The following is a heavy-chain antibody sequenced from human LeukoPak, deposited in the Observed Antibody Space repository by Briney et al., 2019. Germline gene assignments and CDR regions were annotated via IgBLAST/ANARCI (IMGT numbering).Heavy chain of an antibody. CDR3: ARDNSVGDNAWWFDP. CDR1: GYTFTSYY. Sequence: ASVKVSCKASGYTFTSYYMHWVRQAPGQGLEWMGLINPTGGSTGYAQKFHGRVTMTRNMSTSTDYMELSSLRSEDTAIYYCARDNSVGDNAWWFDPWGQGTLVTVSS. D-gene: IGHD1-26*01. J-gene: IGHJ5*02. CDR2: INPTGGST. V-gene: IGHV1-46*01.